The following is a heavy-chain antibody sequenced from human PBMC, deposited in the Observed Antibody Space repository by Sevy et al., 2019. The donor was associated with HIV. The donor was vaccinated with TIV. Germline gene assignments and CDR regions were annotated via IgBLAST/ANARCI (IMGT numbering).Heavy chain of an antibody. CDR2: INSDGSST. D-gene: IGHD3-22*01. Sequence: GGSLRLSCAASGFTFSSYWMHWVRQAPGKGLVWVSRINSDGSSTSYADSVKGRFTISRDNAKNTRYLQMNSLRAEDTAVYYCARDSYDSSGYYGYYYYGMDVWGQGTTVTVSS. CDR3: ARDSYDSSGYYGYYYYGMDV. V-gene: IGHV3-74*01. J-gene: IGHJ6*02. CDR1: GFTFSSYW.